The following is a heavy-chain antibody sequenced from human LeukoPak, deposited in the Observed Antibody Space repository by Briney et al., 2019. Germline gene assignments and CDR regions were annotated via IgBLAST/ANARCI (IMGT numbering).Heavy chain of an antibody. D-gene: IGHD3-10*01. CDR2: IYYSGST. Sequence: SETLSLTCTVSGGSISSGGYYWSRIRQHPGKGLEWIGYIYYSGSTYYNPSLKSRVTISVDTSKNQFSLKLSSVTAADTAVYYCAREHGSGSVGMDVWGQGTTVTVSS. V-gene: IGHV4-31*03. J-gene: IGHJ6*02. CDR3: AREHGSGSVGMDV. CDR1: GGSISSGGYY.